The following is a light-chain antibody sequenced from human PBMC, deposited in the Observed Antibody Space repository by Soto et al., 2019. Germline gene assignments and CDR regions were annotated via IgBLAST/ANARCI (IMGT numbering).Light chain of an antibody. J-gene: IGKJ4*01. CDR3: QQYLSTPLT. V-gene: IGKV4-1*01. Sequence: DIVMTQSSDSLAASLGERATINCKSSQSVLYSSNNKNYLAWYQQKPGQPPKLLIYWASTRESGVPDRFSGSGSGTDFTLTISSLQAEDVAVYYCQQYLSTPLTFGGGTKVDIK. CDR2: WAS. CDR1: QSVLYSSNNKNY.